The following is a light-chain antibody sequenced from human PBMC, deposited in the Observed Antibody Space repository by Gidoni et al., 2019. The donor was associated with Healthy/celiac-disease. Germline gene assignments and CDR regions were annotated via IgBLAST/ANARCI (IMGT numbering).Light chain of an antibody. CDR2: EVS. Sequence: QSALTQPSPVAGAPGQSITISCTGTSSDVGSYNLVSWYQQHPGKAPKLMIYEVSKRPSGVSNRFSGSKSGNTASLTISGLQAEDEADYYCCSYAGKVFGTGTKVTVL. CDR1: SSDVGSYNL. V-gene: IGLV2-23*02. J-gene: IGLJ1*01. CDR3: CSYAGKV.